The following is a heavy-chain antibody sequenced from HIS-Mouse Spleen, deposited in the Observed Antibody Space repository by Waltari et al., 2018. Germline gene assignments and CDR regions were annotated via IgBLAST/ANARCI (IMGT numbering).Heavy chain of an antibody. J-gene: IGHJ4*02. CDR1: GYTFTSYD. CDR3: ARRYYYDSSGYYWYYFDY. Sequence: QVQLVQSGAEVKKPGASVKVSCKASGYTFTSYDINWVRQATGQGLEWMGWMNPNSGNTGYAQKFQGRVTMTRNTSISTAYMELSSLRSEDTAVYYCARRYYYDSSGYYWYYFDYWGQGTLVTVSS. CDR2: MNPNSGNT. D-gene: IGHD3-22*01. V-gene: IGHV1-8*01.